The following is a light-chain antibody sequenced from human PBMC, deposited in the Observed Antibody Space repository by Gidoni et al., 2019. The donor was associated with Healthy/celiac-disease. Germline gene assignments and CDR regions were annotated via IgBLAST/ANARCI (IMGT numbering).Light chain of an antibody. Sequence: DIVLTQSPGTLSLSPGERATLSCRASQSVSSSYLAWYQQKPGQAPRLLIYGASSRATGIPDRISGSGSGTDFTLTISRLEPEDVAVYYCQQYGSSPFTFGPGTKVDIK. CDR1: QSVSSSY. CDR2: GAS. V-gene: IGKV3-20*01. CDR3: QQYGSSPFT. J-gene: IGKJ3*01.